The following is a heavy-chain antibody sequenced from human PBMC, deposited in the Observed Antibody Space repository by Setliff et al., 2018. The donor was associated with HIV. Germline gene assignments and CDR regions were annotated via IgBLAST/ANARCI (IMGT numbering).Heavy chain of an antibody. D-gene: IGHD2-2*01. Sequence: LRLSCAASGFTFSDYYMSWIRQAPGKGLEWVSYISSSGSTIYYADSVKGRFTISRDNAKNTVFLQMNSLRAEDTAVYYCARGSKGESGSTTICDSWGQGTQVTVSS. CDR3: ARGSKGESGSTTICDS. CDR2: ISSSGSTI. V-gene: IGHV3-11*04. CDR1: GFTFSDYY. J-gene: IGHJ5*01.